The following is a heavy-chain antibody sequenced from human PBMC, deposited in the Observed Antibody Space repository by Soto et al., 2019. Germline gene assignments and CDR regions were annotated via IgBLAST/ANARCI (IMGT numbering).Heavy chain of an antibody. CDR2: ISGSGGST. J-gene: IGHJ4*02. D-gene: IGHD1-26*01. V-gene: IGHV3-23*01. CDR1: GFTFSRYA. CDR3: AKGGYSGSYFDY. Sequence: GGSLRLSGAASGFTFSRYAMSWVRQAPGKGLEWVSAISGSGGSTYYADSVKGRFTISRDNSKNTLYLQMNSLRAEDTAVYHCAKGGYSGSYFDYWGQGTLVTVSS.